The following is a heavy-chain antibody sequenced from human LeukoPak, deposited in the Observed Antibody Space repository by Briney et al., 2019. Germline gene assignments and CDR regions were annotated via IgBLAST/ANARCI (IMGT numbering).Heavy chain of an antibody. CDR1: GGSISSSNW. J-gene: IGHJ5*02. D-gene: IGHD2-15*01. CDR3: ARGLAYCSGGSCPRAFWFDP. Sequence: PSGTLSLTCAVSGGSISSSNWWSWVRQPPGKGLEWIGEIYLSGSTNYNPSLKSRVTISVDKSKNQFSLKLSSVTAADTAVYYCARGLAYCSGGSCPRAFWFDPWGQGTLVTVSS. V-gene: IGHV4-4*02. CDR2: IYLSGST.